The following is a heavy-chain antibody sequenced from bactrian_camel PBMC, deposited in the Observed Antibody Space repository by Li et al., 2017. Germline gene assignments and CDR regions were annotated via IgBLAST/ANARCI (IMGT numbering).Heavy chain of an antibody. D-gene: IGHD7*01. J-gene: IGHJ4*01. V-gene: IGHV3S40*01. Sequence: VQLVESGGGLVQPGGSLRLSCAASGFTFSSYDMSWVRQAPGKGLEWISGIDSGGDRTFYTDSVKGRFTISRDNANNMLYLQLNSLKTEDTAMYYCATRVMVADWGQGTQVTVS. CDR2: IDSGGDRT. CDR3: ATRVMVAD. CDR1: GFTFSSYD.